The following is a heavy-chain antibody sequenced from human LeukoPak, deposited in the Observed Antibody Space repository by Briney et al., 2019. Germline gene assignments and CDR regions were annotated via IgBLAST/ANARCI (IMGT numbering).Heavy chain of an antibody. CDR1: GGSFSTYY. CDR2: IYYSGST. Sequence: SETLSLTCTVSGGSFSTYYWSWIRQPPGKGLEWIGYIYYSGSTNYNPSLQSRVTISADTSKNQFSLRLSSVTAADTAMYYCARENSYYDSSGYYYGSGYFDYWGQGTLVTVSS. CDR3: ARENSYYDSSGYYYGSGYFDY. D-gene: IGHD3-22*01. V-gene: IGHV4-59*01. J-gene: IGHJ4*02.